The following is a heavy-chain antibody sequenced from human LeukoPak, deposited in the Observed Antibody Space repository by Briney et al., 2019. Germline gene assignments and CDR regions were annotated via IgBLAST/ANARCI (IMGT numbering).Heavy chain of an antibody. J-gene: IGHJ4*02. CDR2: INPSGGST. CDR3: ARDLNYYGSGRSLDY. D-gene: IGHD3-10*01. CDR1: GYTFTSYY. Sequence: ASMKVSCKASGYTFTSYYMHWVRQAPGQGLEWMGIINPSGGSTSYAQKFQGRVTMTRDTSTSTVYMELSSLRSEDTAVYYCARDLNYYGSGRSLDYWGQGTLVTVSS. V-gene: IGHV1-46*01.